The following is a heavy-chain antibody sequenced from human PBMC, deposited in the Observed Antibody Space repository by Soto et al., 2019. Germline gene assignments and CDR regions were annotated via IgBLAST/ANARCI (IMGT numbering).Heavy chain of an antibody. CDR2: INAGNGNT. D-gene: IGHD3-10*01. V-gene: IGHV1-3*01. CDR1: GKTLTSCS. J-gene: IGHJ6*02. Sequence: GSLIISWKRAGKTLTSCSKDWERDAPGQSLERVGWINAGNGNTKYSQKFQGRVTITRDTSASTAYMELSSLISEDTAVYYCARFVRFGELEAGYYYYYGMDVWGQGTTFTVS. CDR3: ARFVRFGELEAGYYYYYGMDV.